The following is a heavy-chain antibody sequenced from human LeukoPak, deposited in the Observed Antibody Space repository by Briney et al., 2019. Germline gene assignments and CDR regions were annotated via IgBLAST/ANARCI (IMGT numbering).Heavy chain of an antibody. CDR2: IYHSGST. CDR1: GGPISSGGYS. J-gene: IGHJ6*04. D-gene: IGHD3-10*01. V-gene: IGHV4-30-2*01. Sequence: SETLSLTCAVSGGPISSGGYSWSWIRQPPGKGLEWIGYIYHSGSTYYNPSLKSRVTISVDRSKNQFSLKLSSVTAADTAVYYCATTGSGSFYYYYGMDVWGKGTTVTVSS. CDR3: ATTGSGSFYYYYGMDV.